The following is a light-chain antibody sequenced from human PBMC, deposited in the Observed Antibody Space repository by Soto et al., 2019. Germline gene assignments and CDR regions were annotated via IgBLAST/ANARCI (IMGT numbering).Light chain of an antibody. CDR2: DAS. CDR1: QSVSSY. V-gene: IGKV3-11*01. J-gene: IGKJ1*01. Sequence: EIVLTQSPATLSLSPGERATLSCRASQSVSSYLAWYQQKPGQAPRLLIYDASNRATGIPARASGSGSGTDVTLTISSLEPEDFAVYYCQQRSNWPITFGQGTKVDIK. CDR3: QQRSNWPIT.